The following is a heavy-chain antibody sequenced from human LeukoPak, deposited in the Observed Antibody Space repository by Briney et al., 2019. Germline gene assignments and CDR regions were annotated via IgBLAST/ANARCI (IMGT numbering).Heavy chain of an antibody. D-gene: IGHD5-24*01. J-gene: IGHJ3*02. CDR2: ISAHNGNT. CDR3: ARDRSVLRRWLQFPHDAFDI. Sequence: ASVKVSCKASGYTFTSYGISWVRQAPGQGLEWMGWISAHNGNTNYAQKLQGRVTMTTDTSTSTAYMELRSLRSDDTAVYYCARDRSVLRRWLQFPHDAFDIWGQGTMVTVSS. CDR1: GYTFTSYG. V-gene: IGHV1-18*01.